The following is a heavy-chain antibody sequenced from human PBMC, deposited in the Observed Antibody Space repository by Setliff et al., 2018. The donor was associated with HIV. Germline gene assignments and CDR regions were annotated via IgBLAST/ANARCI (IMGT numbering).Heavy chain of an antibody. D-gene: IGHD5-18*01. CDR1: GFTVSGSY. CDR3: ATRIQLCY. J-gene: IGHJ4*02. Sequence: PGGSLRLSCAASGFTVSGSYMSWVRQAPGKGLEWVSLIYSGGSSTYYADSVKGRFTISRDNSKNTLYLRMNSLRAVDTAVYYCATRIQLCYWGQGTLVTVSS. V-gene: IGHV3-23*03. CDR2: IYSGGSST.